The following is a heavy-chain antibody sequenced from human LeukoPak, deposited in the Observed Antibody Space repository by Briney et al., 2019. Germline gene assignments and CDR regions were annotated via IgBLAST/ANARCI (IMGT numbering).Heavy chain of an antibody. J-gene: IGHJ3*02. D-gene: IGHD6-19*01. CDR2: IYYSGST. CDR3: ARAPPTIAVAGSAFDI. CDR1: GGSIRSGVFY. Sequence: PSETLSLTCTVSGGSIRSGVFYWSWIRQNPGKGLEWIGYIYYSGSTYYNPSLKSRITISVDTSKNQFSLKLNSVTAADTAVYYCARAPPTIAVAGSAFDIWGQGTMVTVSS. V-gene: IGHV4-31*03.